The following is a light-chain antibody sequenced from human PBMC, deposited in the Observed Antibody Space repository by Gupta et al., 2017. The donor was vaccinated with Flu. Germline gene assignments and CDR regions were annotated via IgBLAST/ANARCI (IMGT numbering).Light chain of an antibody. CDR2: SAS. J-gene: IGKJ3*01. Sequence: SLGARATINCKSSQSVLYSSNNKNILAWYQQKAGQAPRLLIYSASTREPGVPDRFTGSGSGTDFTLTISSLQAEDVAVYYCHQDVTYPLTFGHGTKVDVK. V-gene: IGKV4-1*01. CDR1: QSVLYSSNNKNI. CDR3: HQDVTYPLT.